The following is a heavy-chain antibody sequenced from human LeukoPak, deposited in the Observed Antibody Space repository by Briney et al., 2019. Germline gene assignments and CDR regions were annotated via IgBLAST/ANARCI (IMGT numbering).Heavy chain of an antibody. J-gene: IGHJ4*02. D-gene: IGHD4-17*01. CDR1: GFTFSSYA. CDR2: ISYDGSNK. V-gene: IGHV3-30*04. Sequence: PGRSLRLSCAASGFTFSSYAMHWVRQAPGKGLEWVAVISYDGSNKYYADSVKGRFTISRDNSKNTLYLQMNSLRAEDTAVYYCAKIGPTSYDYGDSGLGYWGQGTLVTVSS. CDR3: AKIGPTSYDYGDSGLGY.